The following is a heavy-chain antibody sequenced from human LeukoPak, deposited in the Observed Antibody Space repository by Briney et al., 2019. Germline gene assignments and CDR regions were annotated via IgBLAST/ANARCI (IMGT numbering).Heavy chain of an antibody. V-gene: IGHV3-23*01. CDR1: GFTFSSYA. D-gene: IGHD2-15*01. J-gene: IGHJ4*02. CDR2: ISGSGGST. CDR3: AKDIVVVVAAPHYFDY. Sequence: GGPLRLSCAASGFTFSSYAMSWVRQAPGKGLEWVSAISGSGGSTYYADSVKGRFTISRDDSKNTLYLQMNSLRAEDTAVYYCAKDIVVVVAAPHYFDYWGQGTLVTVSS.